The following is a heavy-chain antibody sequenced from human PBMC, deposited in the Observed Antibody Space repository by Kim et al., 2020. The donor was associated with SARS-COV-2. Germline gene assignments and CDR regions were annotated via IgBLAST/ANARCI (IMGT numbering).Heavy chain of an antibody. Sequence: YAAAVKGRFTISRDDSKNTAYLQMNSLKTEDTAVYYCTRQPGIAVAGTGYWGQGTLVTVSS. V-gene: IGHV3-73*01. D-gene: IGHD6-19*01. CDR3: TRQPGIAVAGTGY. J-gene: IGHJ4*02.